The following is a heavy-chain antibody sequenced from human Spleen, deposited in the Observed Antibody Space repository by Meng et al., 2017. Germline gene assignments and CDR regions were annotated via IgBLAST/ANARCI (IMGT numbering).Heavy chain of an antibody. V-gene: IGHV4-4*07. CDR3: ARAAYGSGSYRLYYFDY. CDR2: IYTSGST. Sequence: GSLRLSCTVSGGSISSYYWSWIRQPAGKGLEWIGRIYTSGSTNYNPSLKSRVTMSVDTSKNQFSLKLSSVTAADTAVYYCARAAYGSGSYRLYYFDYWGQGTLVTVSS. J-gene: IGHJ4*02. D-gene: IGHD3-10*01. CDR1: GGSISSYY.